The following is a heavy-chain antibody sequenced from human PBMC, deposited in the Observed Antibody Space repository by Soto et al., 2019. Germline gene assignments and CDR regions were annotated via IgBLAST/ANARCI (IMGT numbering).Heavy chain of an antibody. Sequence: EVQLVESGGGLVQPGGSLRLSCAASGFTFSSYWMSWVRQAPGKGLEWVANIKQDGSEKYYVDSVKGRFTISRDNAKNSLYLQMNSLRAEDTALYYCAREQLERRSWYFDLWGRGTLVTVSS. CDR1: GFTFSSYW. D-gene: IGHD1-1*01. J-gene: IGHJ2*01. CDR2: IKQDGSEK. CDR3: AREQLERRSWYFDL. V-gene: IGHV3-7*05.